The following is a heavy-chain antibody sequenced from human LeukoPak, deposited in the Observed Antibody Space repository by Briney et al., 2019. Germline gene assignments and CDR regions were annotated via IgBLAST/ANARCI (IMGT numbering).Heavy chain of an antibody. CDR2: IWYDGSNK. J-gene: IGHJ4*02. Sequence: PGGSLRLSCVASGFTFSSYGMHWVRQAPGKGQEWVAVIWYDGSNKYYADSVKGRFTISRDNSKNTLYLQMDSLRADDTSVCYCARDRTDYFFDYWGQGTLVTVSS. CDR1: GFTFSSYG. V-gene: IGHV3-33*01. D-gene: IGHD3-3*01. CDR3: ARDRTDYFFDY.